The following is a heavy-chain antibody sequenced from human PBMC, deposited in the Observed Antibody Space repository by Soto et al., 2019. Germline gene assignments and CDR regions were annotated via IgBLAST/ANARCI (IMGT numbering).Heavy chain of an antibody. V-gene: IGHV3-30*18. D-gene: IGHD1-1*01. CDR2: ISHDGSNE. J-gene: IGHJ5*02. Sequence: GGSLRLSCAASGFTFSTYGMHWVRQAPGRGLEWVAVISHDGSNEYYADSVKGRFTISRDNFKNMVYLQMNSLRPEDTAVYYCAKDRDLGPLGYNFDHWGQGTQVTVS. CDR1: GFTFSTYG. CDR3: AKDRDLGPLGYNFDH.